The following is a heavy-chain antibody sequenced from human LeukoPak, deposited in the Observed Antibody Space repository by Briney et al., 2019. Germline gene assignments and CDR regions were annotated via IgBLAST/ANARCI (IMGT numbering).Heavy chain of an antibody. CDR2: ISAYNGNT. CDR3: ARGIDCTNGVCRIPRNQYYYYYYYMDV. Sequence: ASVKVSCKASGYTFTSYGISWVRQAPGQGLEWMGWISAYNGNTNYAQKLQGRVTMTTDTSTSTAYMELRSLRSDDTAVYYCARGIDCTNGVCRIPRNQYYYYYYYMDVWGKGTTVTVSS. D-gene: IGHD2-8*01. J-gene: IGHJ6*03. V-gene: IGHV1-18*01. CDR1: GYTFTSYG.